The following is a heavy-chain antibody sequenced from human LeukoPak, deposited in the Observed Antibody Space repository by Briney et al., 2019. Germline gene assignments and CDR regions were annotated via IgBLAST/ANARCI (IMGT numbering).Heavy chain of an antibody. CDR1: GFTLNTYW. CDR3: ARGGGDFWSGYYPSWFDY. J-gene: IGHJ4*02. CDR2: IKQDGSEK. V-gene: IGHV3-7*01. D-gene: IGHD3-3*01. Sequence: GGSLGLSCAASGFTLNTYWMSWVRQAPGKGLEWVANIKQDGSEKYYVDSVKGRFTISRDNAKNSLYLQMSSLRVDDTAAYYCARGGGDFWSGYYPSWFDYWGQGTLVTVSS.